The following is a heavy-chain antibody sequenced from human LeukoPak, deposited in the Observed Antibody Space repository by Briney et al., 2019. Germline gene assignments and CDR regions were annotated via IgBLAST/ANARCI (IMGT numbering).Heavy chain of an antibody. D-gene: IGHD1-26*01. CDR2: INWNGGST. Sequence: PGGSLRLSCAASGFTFDDYGMSWVRQAPGKGLEWVSGINWNGGSTGYADSVKGRFTISRDNANNSLYLQMNSLRAEDTALYYCARFGVVGAPSYYYYMDVWGKGTTVTVSS. CDR1: GFTFDDYG. V-gene: IGHV3-20*04. J-gene: IGHJ6*03. CDR3: ARFGVVGAPSYYYYMDV.